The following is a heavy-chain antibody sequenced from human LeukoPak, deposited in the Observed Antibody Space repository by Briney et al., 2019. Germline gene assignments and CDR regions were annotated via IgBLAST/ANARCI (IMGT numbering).Heavy chain of an antibody. Sequence: SETLSLTCTVSGGSISSYYWSWIRQPPGKGLEWIGYIYYSGSTNYNPSLKSRVTISVDTSKNQFSLKLSSVTAADTAVYYCARRASGSYRYAFDIWGQGTMVTVSS. CDR1: GGSISSYY. V-gene: IGHV4-59*08. J-gene: IGHJ3*02. D-gene: IGHD1-26*01. CDR3: ARRASGSYRYAFDI. CDR2: IYYSGST.